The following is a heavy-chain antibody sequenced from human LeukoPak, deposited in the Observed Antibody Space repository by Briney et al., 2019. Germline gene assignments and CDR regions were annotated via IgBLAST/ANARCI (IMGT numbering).Heavy chain of an antibody. Sequence: GGSLRLSCAASGFTFSSYATSWVRQAPGKGLEWVSAISGSGGSTYYADSVKGRFTISRDNSKNTLYLQMNSLRAEDTAVYYCAKDLYCSSTSCPWGWFDPWGQGTLVTVSS. CDR3: AKDLYCSSTSCPWGWFDP. J-gene: IGHJ5*02. CDR1: GFTFSSYA. CDR2: ISGSGGST. V-gene: IGHV3-23*01. D-gene: IGHD2-2*01.